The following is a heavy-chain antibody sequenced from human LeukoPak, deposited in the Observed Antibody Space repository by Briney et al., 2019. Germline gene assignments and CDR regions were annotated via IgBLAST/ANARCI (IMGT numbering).Heavy chain of an antibody. Sequence: SETLSLTCTVSGGSISSHYWSWIRQPPGKALEWIGYIYYSGSTNYNSSLKSRVTISVDTSKNQFSLKLSSVTAADTAVYYCARVWGYSYGYALDYWGQGTLVTVSS. J-gene: IGHJ4*02. V-gene: IGHV4-59*11. CDR3: ARVWGYSYGYALDY. D-gene: IGHD5-18*01. CDR2: IYYSGST. CDR1: GGSISSHY.